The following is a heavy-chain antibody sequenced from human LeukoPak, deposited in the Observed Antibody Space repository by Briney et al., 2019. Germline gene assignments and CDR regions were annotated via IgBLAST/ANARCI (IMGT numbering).Heavy chain of an antibody. CDR1: GFTFSNYG. CDR3: ARDSSIAARKNWFDP. V-gene: IGHV3-33*01. D-gene: IGHD6-6*01. CDR2: IWYDGSNK. Sequence: GGSLRLSCAASGFTFSNYGMNWVRQAPGKGLEWVAVIWYDGSNKYYADSVKGRFTISRDNSNNTLYLQMNSLRAEDTAVYYCARDSSIAARKNWFDPWGQGTLVTVSS. J-gene: IGHJ5*02.